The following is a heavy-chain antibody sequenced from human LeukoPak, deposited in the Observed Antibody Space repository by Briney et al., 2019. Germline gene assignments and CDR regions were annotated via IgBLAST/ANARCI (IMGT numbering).Heavy chain of an antibody. Sequence: ASVKVSCKASGYTFTSYDINWMRQATGQGLEWMGWMNPNSGNTGYAQKFQGRVTITRNTSISTAYMELSSLRSEDTAVYYCARGDSSGWYGEVDYWGQGTLVTVSS. CDR3: ARGDSSGWYGEVDY. D-gene: IGHD6-19*01. CDR2: MNPNSGNT. V-gene: IGHV1-8*03. CDR1: GYTFTSYD. J-gene: IGHJ4*02.